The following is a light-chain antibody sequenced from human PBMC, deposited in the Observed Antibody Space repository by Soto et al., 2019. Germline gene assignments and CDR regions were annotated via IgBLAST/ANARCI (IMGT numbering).Light chain of an antibody. J-gene: IGKJ1*01. V-gene: IGKV3-20*01. CDR1: QSVNSSY. CDR3: QQYGSSPQT. CDR2: GAS. Sequence: EIVLTQSPGTLSLSPGQRATLSCRASQSVNSSYLAWFQQKPGQAPRLLIYGASTRATGIPDRFSGSGAGTYFTLTISILETEDFAVYYCQQYGSSPQTFGQGTKVEIK.